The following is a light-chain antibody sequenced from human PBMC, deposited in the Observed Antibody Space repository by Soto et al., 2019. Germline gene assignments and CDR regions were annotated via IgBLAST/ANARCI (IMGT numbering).Light chain of an antibody. V-gene: IGKV3D-15*01. CDR1: QSVSSSY. Sequence: EIVLTQSPGTLSLSPGERATLSCRANQSVSSSYLAWYQQKPGQAPRLLIYDASNRATGIPARFSGSGSGTEFTLTISSLQSEDFAVYYCQQYNNWPRTFGQGTKVDI. CDR3: QQYNNWPRT. J-gene: IGKJ1*01. CDR2: DAS.